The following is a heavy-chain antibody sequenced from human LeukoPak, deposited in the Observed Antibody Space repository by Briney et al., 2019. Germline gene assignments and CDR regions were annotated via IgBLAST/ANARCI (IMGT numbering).Heavy chain of an antibody. CDR2: ISGSGGST. CDR3: AKILSSWYPGFDY. Sequence: PGGSRRLSCAASGFTFSSYAMSWVRQAPGKGLEWVLAISGSGGSTYYADSVKGRFTISRDNSKNTLYLQMNSLRAEDTAVYYCAKILSSWYPGFDYWGQGTLVTVSS. J-gene: IGHJ4*02. V-gene: IGHV3-23*01. D-gene: IGHD6-13*01. CDR1: GFTFSSYA.